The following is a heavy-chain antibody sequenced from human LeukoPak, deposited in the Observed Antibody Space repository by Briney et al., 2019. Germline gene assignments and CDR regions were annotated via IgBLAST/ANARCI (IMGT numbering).Heavy chain of an antibody. J-gene: IGHJ4*02. V-gene: IGHV3-53*01. D-gene: IGHD5-24*01. Sequence: GGSLRLSCAASGFTVSSNYMSWVRQAPGKGLEWVSVIYSGGSTYYADPVKGRFTISRDNSKNTLYLQMNSLRAEDTAVYYCAKSRDGYNSAADYWGQGTLVTVSS. CDR2: IYSGGST. CDR3: AKSRDGYNSAADY. CDR1: GFTVSSNY.